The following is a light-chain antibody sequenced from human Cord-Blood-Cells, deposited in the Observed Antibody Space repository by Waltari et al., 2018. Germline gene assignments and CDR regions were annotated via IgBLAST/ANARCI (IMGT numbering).Light chain of an antibody. CDR1: QSVLYSSNNKNY. V-gene: IGKV4-1*01. J-gene: IGKJ1*01. Sequence: DIVMTQSPDSLAVSLGERATINCKSSQSVLYSSNNKNYLAWYQQKPGRPPKLLICWASTRGSGVPDRFSGSGSGTDFTLTISSLQAEDVAVYYCQQYYSTPRTFGQGTKVEIK. CDR2: WAS. CDR3: QQYYSTPRT.